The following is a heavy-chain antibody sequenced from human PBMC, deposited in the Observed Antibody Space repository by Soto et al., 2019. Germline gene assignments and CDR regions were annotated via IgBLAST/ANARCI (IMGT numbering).Heavy chain of an antibody. V-gene: IGHV4-39*01. J-gene: IGHJ6*02. Sequence: SETXSXXCTVSGGSISSSSYYWGWIRQPPGKGLEWIGSIYYSGSTYYNPSLKSRVTISVYTSKNHFSLKLSSVTAADTVVYHCARRKDYYDSSGYNYYYYGMDVWGQGTTVT. CDR2: IYYSGST. CDR1: GGSISSSSYY. CDR3: ARRKDYYDSSGYNYYYYGMDV. D-gene: IGHD3-22*01.